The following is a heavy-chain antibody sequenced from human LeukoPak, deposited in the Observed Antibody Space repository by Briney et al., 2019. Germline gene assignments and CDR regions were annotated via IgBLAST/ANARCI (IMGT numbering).Heavy chain of an antibody. CDR2: ISSSSSYI. CDR1: GFAFSSYS. Sequence: PGGSLRLSCAASGFAFSSYSMNWVRQAPGKGLEWVSSISSSSSYIYYADSVKGRFTISRDNAKNSLYLQMNSLRAEDTAVYYCARPAANYCSGGSCYFDYWGQGTLVIVSS. CDR3: ARPAANYCSGGSCYFDY. V-gene: IGHV3-21*01. J-gene: IGHJ4*02. D-gene: IGHD2-15*01.